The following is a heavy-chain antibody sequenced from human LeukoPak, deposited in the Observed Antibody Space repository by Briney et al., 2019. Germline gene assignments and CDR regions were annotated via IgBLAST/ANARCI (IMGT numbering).Heavy chain of an antibody. J-gene: IGHJ6*02. V-gene: IGHV4-4*07. D-gene: IGHD6-19*01. Sequence: SETLSLTCTVSGGSISSYYWSWIRQPAGKGPEWIGRIYTSGSTNYNPSLKSRVTMSVDTSKNQFSLKLSSVTAADTAVYYCARDSTRYSSALDYYYGMNVWGQGTTVTVSS. CDR2: IYTSGST. CDR1: GGSISSYY. CDR3: ARDSTRYSSALDYYYGMNV.